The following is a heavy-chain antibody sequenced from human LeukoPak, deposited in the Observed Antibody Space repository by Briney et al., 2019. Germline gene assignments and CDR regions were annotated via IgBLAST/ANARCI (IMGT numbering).Heavy chain of an antibody. CDR2: VYGGGST. V-gene: IGHV4-4*07. Sequence: PSETLSLTCTVSGGSISSYYLSWIRQPAGKGLEWIGHVYGGGSTNYNPSLKSRVTMSVDTSKNQFSLKLSSVTAADTAVYYCVRAARYSSSWYFGWFDPWGQGTLVTVSS. CDR1: GGSISSYY. J-gene: IGHJ5*02. CDR3: VRAARYSSSWYFGWFDP. D-gene: IGHD6-13*01.